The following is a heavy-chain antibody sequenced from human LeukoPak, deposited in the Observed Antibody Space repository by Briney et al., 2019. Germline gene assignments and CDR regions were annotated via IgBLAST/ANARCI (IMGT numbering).Heavy chain of an antibody. J-gene: IGHJ3*02. Sequence: GGSLRLSCAASGFTFSDYGMHWVRQAPGKGLEWVAVIWYDGSNKEYGDSVKGRFTISRDNSKNTLYLQMNSLRAEDTAVYYCAREMPTSGDAFDIWGRGTMVTVSS. D-gene: IGHD5-24*01. CDR2: IWYDGSNK. CDR1: GFTFSDYG. CDR3: AREMPTSGDAFDI. V-gene: IGHV3-33*01.